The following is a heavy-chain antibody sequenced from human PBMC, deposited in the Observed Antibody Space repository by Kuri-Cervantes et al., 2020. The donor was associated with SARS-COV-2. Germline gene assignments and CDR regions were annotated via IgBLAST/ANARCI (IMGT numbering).Heavy chain of an antibody. J-gene: IGHJ4*02. CDR2: IYYSGST. CDR3: ARVGSYCSSTSCYPLYYFDY. Sequence: GSLRLSCAVSGGSISSGGYSWSWIRQPPGKGLEWIGYIYYSGSTNYNPSLKSRVTISVDTSKNQFSLKLSSVTAADTAVYYCARVGSYCSSTSCYPLYYFDYWGQGTLVTVSS. V-gene: IGHV4-61*08. CDR1: GGSISSGGYS. D-gene: IGHD2-2*01.